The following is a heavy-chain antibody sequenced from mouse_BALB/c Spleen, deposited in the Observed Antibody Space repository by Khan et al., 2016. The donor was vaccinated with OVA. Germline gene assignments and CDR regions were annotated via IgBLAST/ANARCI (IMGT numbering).Heavy chain of an antibody. J-gene: IGHJ4*01. V-gene: IGHV2-6-1*01. Sequence: QVRLQQSGPGLVAPSQSLSITCTISGISLTNYGVHWVRQPPGKGLEWLVVIWSDGSTTYNSTLKSRLSISKDNSKSQVFLKMNSLQTDDTAMYYCARQPYYHYYIMDYWGQGTSVTGSS. CDR3: ARQPYYHYYIMDY. CDR1: GISLTNYG. CDR2: IWSDGST. D-gene: IGHD2-10*01.